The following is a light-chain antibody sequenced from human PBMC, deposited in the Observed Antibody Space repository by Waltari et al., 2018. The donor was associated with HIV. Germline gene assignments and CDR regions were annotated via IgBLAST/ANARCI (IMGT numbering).Light chain of an antibody. CDR2: AVS. CDR1: SHVFDFYNL. J-gene: IGLJ3*02. V-gene: IGLV2-14*03. CDR3: SSFASQGSPM. Sequence: QSPLHQPASVSASPGQSITISCTGVSHVFDFYNLVSWYQQHPGKAPQLIIYAVSSRPSGISSRFVGSKSGVTASLTISGLQAEDEAVYFCSSFASQGSPMFGGGTKLTV.